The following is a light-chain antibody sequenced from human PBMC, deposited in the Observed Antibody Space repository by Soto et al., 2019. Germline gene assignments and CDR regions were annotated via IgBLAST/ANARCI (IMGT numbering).Light chain of an antibody. CDR2: HAS. Sequence: DIQLTQSPSSLSASVGDRVTITCRSSQNINTYLNWYQQRPGEPPKLLIYHASSLTSGVPSRFSGSASGTAFTLTISSLQPEDFGTYYCQQSSRMPPFGGGTKLDIK. V-gene: IGKV1-39*01. J-gene: IGKJ4*01. CDR1: QNINTY. CDR3: QQSSRMPP.